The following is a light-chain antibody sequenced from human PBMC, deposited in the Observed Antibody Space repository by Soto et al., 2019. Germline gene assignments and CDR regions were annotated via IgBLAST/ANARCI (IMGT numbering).Light chain of an antibody. CDR1: QSLLHSNGYNY. CDR3: MEALQPRFI. J-gene: IGKJ3*01. Sequence: DIVMTQSPLSLPVTPGEPASISCMSSQSLLHSNGYNYLDWYLQKQGQSPQLLIYLGSNRASGVPERFRGSVSGTDFTLKISRVVAEDVRVYYCMEALQPRFIFGPGTKVDIK. CDR2: LGS. V-gene: IGKV2-28*01.